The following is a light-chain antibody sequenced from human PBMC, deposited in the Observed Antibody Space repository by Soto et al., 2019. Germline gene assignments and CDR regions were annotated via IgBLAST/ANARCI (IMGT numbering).Light chain of an antibody. CDR2: GAS. CDR1: QSVSSSY. J-gene: IGKJ1*01. Sequence: EIVWTQSPGTLSLSPWERATLSCRASQSVSSSYLAWYQQKPGQAPRLLIYGASSRATGIPDRFSGSGSGTDFTLTISRLEPEDFAVYYCQQYGSSPLTFGQGTKVEIK. CDR3: QQYGSSPLT. V-gene: IGKV3-20*01.